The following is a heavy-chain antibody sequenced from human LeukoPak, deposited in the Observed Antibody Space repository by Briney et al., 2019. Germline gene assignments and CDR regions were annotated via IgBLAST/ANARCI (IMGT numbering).Heavy chain of an antibody. CDR1: GYTFTSYG. CDR3: ARDNEGYYYYGMDV. D-gene: IGHD1-1*01. Sequence: ASVKVSCKASGYTFTSYGISWVRQAPGQGLEWVGWISAYNGNTNCAQKLQGRVTMTTDTSTSTAYMELRSLRSDDTAVYYCARDNEGYYYYGMDVWGKGTTVTVSS. V-gene: IGHV1-18*04. CDR2: ISAYNGNT. J-gene: IGHJ6*04.